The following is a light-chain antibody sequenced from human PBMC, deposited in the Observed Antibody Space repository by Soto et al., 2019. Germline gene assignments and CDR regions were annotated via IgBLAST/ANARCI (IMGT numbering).Light chain of an antibody. Sequence: DIQMTQSPSSLSASVGDRVTITCRASQSISSYLNWYQQKPGKAPKLLIYAASSLQSGVPSRFSGSGSGTEFTLTISSLQPEDFATYYCLQHNSYPRTFGQGTKV. CDR1: QSISSY. J-gene: IGKJ1*01. CDR2: AAS. CDR3: LQHNSYPRT. V-gene: IGKV1-17*01.